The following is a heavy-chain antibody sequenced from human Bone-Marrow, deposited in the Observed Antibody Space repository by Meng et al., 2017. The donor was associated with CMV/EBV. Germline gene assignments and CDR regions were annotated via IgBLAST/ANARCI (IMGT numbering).Heavy chain of an antibody. CDR2: IKHSGST. Sequence: YDGSFSGYYWGWMRQPPGKGLEWIGEIKHSGSTNYNPSLKSRVTISVDTSKNQFSLKLSSVTAADTAVYYCARGFYSSSWHYWFDPWGQGTLVTVSS. CDR3: ARGFYSSSWHYWFDP. V-gene: IGHV4-34*01. J-gene: IGHJ5*02. D-gene: IGHD6-13*01. CDR1: DGSFSGYY.